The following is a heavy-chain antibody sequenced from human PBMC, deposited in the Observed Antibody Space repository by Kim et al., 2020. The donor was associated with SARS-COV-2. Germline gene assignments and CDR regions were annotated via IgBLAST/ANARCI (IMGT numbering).Heavy chain of an antibody. V-gene: IGHV3-7*01. CDR1: GFTFSNYW. J-gene: IGHJ6*02. Sequence: GGSLRLSCAASGFTFSNYWMSWVRQAPGKGLEWVATINHGGSARYYVDSVKGRFTISRDSAENSLFLQMNSLRAEDVSVYYCVREDGVSRGIDFWGQGT. CDR3: VREDGVSRGIDF. CDR2: INHGGSAR.